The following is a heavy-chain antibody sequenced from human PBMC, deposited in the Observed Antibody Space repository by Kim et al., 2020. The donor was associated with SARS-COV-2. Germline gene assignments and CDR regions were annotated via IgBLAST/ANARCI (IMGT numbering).Heavy chain of an antibody. CDR3: VRGLSRQHHTFDY. CDR1: GSSFGRSGYY. J-gene: IGHJ4*02. V-gene: IGHV4-31*03. Sequence: SETLSLTCTVSGSSFGRSGYYSSWVRQHPEKGLEWLGYISYTGMTFYSPSLKSRIRMSIDTSKNEFALQMTSVTAADTAMYYWVRGLSRQHHTFDYWGQ. D-gene: IGHD3-10*01. CDR2: ISYTGMT.